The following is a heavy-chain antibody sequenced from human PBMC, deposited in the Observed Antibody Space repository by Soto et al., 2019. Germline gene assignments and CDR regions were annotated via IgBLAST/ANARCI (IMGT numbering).Heavy chain of an antibody. CDR2: IHYSGRT. J-gene: IGHJ4*02. CDR3: ARVVPTPYYFDY. CDR1: GGSISSYY. D-gene: IGHD2-2*01. V-gene: IGHV4-59*12. Sequence: QVQLQESGPGLVKPSETLSLTCTVSGGSISSYYWSWIRQPPGKGLEWIGYIHYSGRTNSNPSIKSRATISVDTSKNQFSMKLTTVIAADTAVDYCARVVPTPYYFDYWGQGTLVTVSS.